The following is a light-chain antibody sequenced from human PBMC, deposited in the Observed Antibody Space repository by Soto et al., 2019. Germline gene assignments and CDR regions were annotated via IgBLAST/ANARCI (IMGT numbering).Light chain of an antibody. CDR3: ENYDGAPFS. V-gene: IGKV1-27*01. CDR1: QGIRIY. J-gene: IGKJ3*01. Sequence: DIQMTQSPSSLSASVGDRVTITCRASQGIRIYLAWYQQKPGKVPKLLIYGASTLQSGVPSRFSGSGSGTDFTLTISSLQPEDVATYYCENYDGAPFSFGPGTKVDIK. CDR2: GAS.